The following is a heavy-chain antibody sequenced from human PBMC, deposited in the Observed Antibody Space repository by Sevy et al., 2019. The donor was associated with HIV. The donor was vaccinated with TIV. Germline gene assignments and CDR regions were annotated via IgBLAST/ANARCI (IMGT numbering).Heavy chain of an antibody. J-gene: IGHJ4*02. CDR1: GFTFSTYS. CDR3: TRARGGVAASGDY. CDR2: ISSRSSHI. D-gene: IGHD6-13*01. V-gene: IGHV3-21*06. Sequence: GGSLRLSCAASGFTFSTYSMNWVRQAPGKGLEWVSSISSRSSHIYYADSVKGRFTVSRDNAKNSVYLQMNSLRAEDTAMYYCTRARGGVAASGDYWGQRTLVTDSS.